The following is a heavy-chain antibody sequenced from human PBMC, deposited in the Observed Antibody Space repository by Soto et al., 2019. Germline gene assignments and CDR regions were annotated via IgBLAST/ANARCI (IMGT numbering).Heavy chain of an antibody. CDR1: GSTFDSYS. CDR2: IIPIFGTV. V-gene: IGHV1-69*13. CDR3: VWGDLEDRTIIHSLYHIGV. Sequence: SVKVSCKASGSTFDSYSFNWVRQAPGQGLEWMGLIIPIFGTVKYAHMFQGRVTISADHSASTASMEVSSLSSEDTAVYYCVWGDLEDRTIIHSLYHIGVWGQGTTVTVSS. D-gene: IGHD2-21*01. J-gene: IGHJ6*02.